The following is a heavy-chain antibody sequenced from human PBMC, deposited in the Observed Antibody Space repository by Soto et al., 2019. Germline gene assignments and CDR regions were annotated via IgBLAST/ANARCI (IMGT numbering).Heavy chain of an antibody. V-gene: IGHV3-7*03. D-gene: IGHD2-2*01. CDR3: ARDARDIVVVPAAPTYGMDV. CDR2: IKQDGSEK. J-gene: IGHJ6*02. CDR1: GFTFSSYW. Sequence: GGSLRLSCAASGFTFSSYWMSWVRQAPGKGLEWVANIKQDGSEKYYVDSVKGRFTISRDNAKNSLYLQMNSLRAEDTAVYYCARDARDIVVVPAAPTYGMDVWGQGTTVTVSS.